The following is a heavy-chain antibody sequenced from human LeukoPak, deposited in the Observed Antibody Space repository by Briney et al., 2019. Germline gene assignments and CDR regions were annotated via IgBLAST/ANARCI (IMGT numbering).Heavy chain of an antibody. Sequence: SVKVSCKASGGTFSSYAINWVRQAPGQGLEWMGGIIPIFGTANYAQKFQGRVTITADKSTSTAYMELSSLRSDDTAVYYCARDVGEYCSSTNCYASHYWGQGTLVTVSS. CDR2: IIPIFGTA. CDR1: GGTFSSYA. V-gene: IGHV1-69*06. CDR3: ARDVGEYCSSTNCYASHY. J-gene: IGHJ4*02. D-gene: IGHD2-2*01.